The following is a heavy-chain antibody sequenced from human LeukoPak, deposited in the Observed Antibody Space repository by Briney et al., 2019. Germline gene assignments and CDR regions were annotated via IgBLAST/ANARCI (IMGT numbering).Heavy chain of an antibody. J-gene: IGHJ3*02. CDR2: IYRDGNT. D-gene: IGHD1-14*01. CDR3: ARESEPAGLAFDI. CDR1: GFTVSNNY. Sequence: GGSLRLSCAASGFTVSNNYMSWVRQAPGKGLEWVSLIYRDGNTNYADCVKGRFAISRDKSKNTLSLQMNSLRAEDTAVYYCARESEPAGLAFDIWGQGTMVTVSS. V-gene: IGHV3-66*01.